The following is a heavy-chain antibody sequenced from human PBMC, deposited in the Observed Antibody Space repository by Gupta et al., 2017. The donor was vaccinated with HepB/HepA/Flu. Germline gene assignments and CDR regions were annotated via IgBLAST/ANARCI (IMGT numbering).Heavy chain of an antibody. Sequence: EVQLVESGGGLVQPGGSLRLSCAASGFPVSRNYMRWVRQAPGKGLEWVSVIYSGGSTYYADSVKGRVTISRDNSKNTLYLQMNSLRAEDTAVYYCARGYLYYYYGMDVWGQGTTVTVSS. CDR1: GFPVSRNY. J-gene: IGHJ6*02. CDR2: IYSGGST. V-gene: IGHV3-66*01. D-gene: IGHD1-26*01. CDR3: ARGYLYYYYGMDV.